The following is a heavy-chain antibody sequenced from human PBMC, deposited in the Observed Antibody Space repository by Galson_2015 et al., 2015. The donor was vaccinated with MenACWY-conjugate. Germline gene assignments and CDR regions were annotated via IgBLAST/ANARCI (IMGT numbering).Heavy chain of an antibody. V-gene: IGHV1-69*06. CDR1: GGTFNRHA. CDR3: ATSTLLEDTTVVPAAIWDFQR. J-gene: IGHJ1*01. D-gene: IGHD2-2*02. CDR2: IIPPYDTT. Sequence: SVKVSCKASGGTFNRHAISWVRQAPGQGLEFMGGIIPPYDTTKYARKFQGRVTITADKSTSTAYMELTRLSSADTAVYYCATSTLLEDTTVVPAAIWDFQRGGQGTLVTVAP.